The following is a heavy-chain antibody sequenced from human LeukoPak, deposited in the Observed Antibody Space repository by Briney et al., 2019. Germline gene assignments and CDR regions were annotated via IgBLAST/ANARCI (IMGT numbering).Heavy chain of an antibody. Sequence: SETLSLTCTVSGGSISSSSYYWGWIRQPPGKGLEWIGSIYYSGSTYYNPSLKSRVTISVDTSKNQFSLKLSSVTAADAAVYYCARKQYYYDSSGYSNWFDPWGQGTLVTVSS. J-gene: IGHJ5*02. D-gene: IGHD3-22*01. CDR1: GGSISSSSYY. CDR2: IYYSGST. CDR3: ARKQYYYDSSGYSNWFDP. V-gene: IGHV4-39*01.